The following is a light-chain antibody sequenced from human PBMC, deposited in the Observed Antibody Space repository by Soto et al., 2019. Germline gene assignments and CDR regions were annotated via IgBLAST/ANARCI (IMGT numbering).Light chain of an antibody. V-gene: IGLV2-14*01. Sequence: QSVLTQPASVSCSPGQTITISCTRTSGYIGSYTYLSWYQQYPGKVPKLLISEVTNRPSGVSNRFSSSKSGNTASLTISGLQAEGEADYYCRSYTTNSPPVVFGGGTKVTVL. CDR1: SGYIGSYTY. CDR2: EVT. CDR3: RSYTTNSPPVV. J-gene: IGLJ2*01.